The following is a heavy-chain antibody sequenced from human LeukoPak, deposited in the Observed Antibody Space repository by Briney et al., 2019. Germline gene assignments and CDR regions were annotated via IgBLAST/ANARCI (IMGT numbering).Heavy chain of an antibody. CDR1: GFTFSSYA. V-gene: IGHV3-23*01. Sequence: PGGSLRLSCAASGFTFSSYAMSWVRQAPGKGLEWVSAISGSGGSTYYADSVKGRFTISRDNSKNTLYLQMNSLRAEDTAVYYCAKLQIFGVVIIGIGFRGNWFDPWGQGTLVTVSS. D-gene: IGHD3-3*01. J-gene: IGHJ5*02. CDR3: AKLQIFGVVIIGIGFRGNWFDP. CDR2: ISGSGGST.